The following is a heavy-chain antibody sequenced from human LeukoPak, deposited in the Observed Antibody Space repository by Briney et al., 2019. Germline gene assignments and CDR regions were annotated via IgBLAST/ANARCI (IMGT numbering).Heavy chain of an antibody. CDR2: SYHSGST. J-gene: IGHJ4*02. D-gene: IGHD4-17*01. Sequence: PSETLSLTCAVSGYSISSGYYWAWIRQPPGKGLEWIGQSYHSGSTYSNPSPKSRVTISLDTSNNQFSLRLSSVTAADTAVYYCAKVGAYGDYARHDYWGQGTLVTVSS. CDR1: GYSISSGYY. V-gene: IGHV4-38-2*01. CDR3: AKVGAYGDYARHDY.